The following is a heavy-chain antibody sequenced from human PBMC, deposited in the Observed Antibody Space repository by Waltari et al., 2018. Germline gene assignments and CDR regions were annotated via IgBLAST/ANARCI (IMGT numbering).Heavy chain of an antibody. CDR3: AREVALLYYFDY. J-gene: IGHJ4*02. CDR2: IYYSGTT. V-gene: IGHV4-30-4*08. CDR1: RGSISSGDYY. D-gene: IGHD5-12*01. Sequence: QVQLQESGPGLLKPSQTLSLTCTVSRGSISSGDYYWSWRRQPPGKGLEWIGYIYYSGTTYYNPYLKSRVTISVDTSKNQFSLKLGSVTAAHTAVYYCAREVALLYYFDYWGQGTLVTVSS.